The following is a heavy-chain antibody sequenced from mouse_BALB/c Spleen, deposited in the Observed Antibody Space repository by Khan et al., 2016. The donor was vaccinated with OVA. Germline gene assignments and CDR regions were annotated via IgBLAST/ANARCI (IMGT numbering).Heavy chain of an antibody. V-gene: IGHV2-6-5*01. CDR3: AKGLWSHYFALDY. D-gene: IGHD1-1*02. CDR2: IWGGGTT. J-gene: IGHJ4*01. CDR1: GFSLTDYG. Sequence: QVQLKESGPGLVAPSQNLSITCTVSGFSLTDYGVSWIRQPPGMGLEWLGVIWGGGTTYYNSALKSRLSISKGNSKSQVFLKMNSLQTDDTAMYYCAKGLWSHYFALDYWGQGASVTVSS.